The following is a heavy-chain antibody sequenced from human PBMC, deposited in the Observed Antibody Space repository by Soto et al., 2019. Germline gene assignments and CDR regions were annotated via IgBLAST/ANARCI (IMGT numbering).Heavy chain of an antibody. CDR3: ARDFYSSSTYDFDY. CDR1: GGTFSSYT. D-gene: IGHD6-13*01. Sequence: QVQLVQSGAEVKKPGSSVKVSCKASGGTFSSYTISWVRQAPGQGLEWMGRIIPILGIANYAQKFQGRVTITADKSTSTAYMELSSLRSEDTAVYYCARDFYSSSTYDFDYLGQGTLVTVSS. J-gene: IGHJ4*02. CDR2: IIPILGIA. V-gene: IGHV1-69*08.